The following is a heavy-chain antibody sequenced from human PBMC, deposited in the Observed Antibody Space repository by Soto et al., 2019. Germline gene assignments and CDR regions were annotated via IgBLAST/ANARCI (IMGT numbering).Heavy chain of an antibody. V-gene: IGHV1-69*06. Sequence: TCKASGGTFSSYAISWVRQAPGQGLEWMGGIIPIFGTANYAQKFQGRVKITADKSTSTAYMELSSLRSEDTAVYYCARRVRYCSSTSCQNYGMDVWGQGTTVTVSS. CDR1: GGTFSSYA. CDR3: ARRVRYCSSTSCQNYGMDV. D-gene: IGHD2-2*01. CDR2: IIPIFGTA. J-gene: IGHJ6*02.